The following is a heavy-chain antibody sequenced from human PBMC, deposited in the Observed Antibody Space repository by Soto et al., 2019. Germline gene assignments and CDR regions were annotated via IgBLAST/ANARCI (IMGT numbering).Heavy chain of an antibody. J-gene: IGHJ6*02. D-gene: IGHD1-7*01. Sequence: SVKVSCKASGGTFSSYAISWVRQAPGQGLEWMGGIIPIFGTANYAQKFQGRVTITADESTSTAYMELSSLRSEDTAVYCCARVAELRSYYYYGMDVWGQGTTVTVSS. CDR1: GGTFSSYA. CDR3: ARVAELRSYYYYGMDV. V-gene: IGHV1-69*13. CDR2: IIPIFGTA.